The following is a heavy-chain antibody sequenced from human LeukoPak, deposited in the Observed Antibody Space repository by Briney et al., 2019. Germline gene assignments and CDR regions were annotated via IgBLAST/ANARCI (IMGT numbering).Heavy chain of an antibody. CDR1: GGSIGSSSYY. CDR3: ARLVGGNEYFQH. V-gene: IGHV4-39*01. J-gene: IGHJ1*01. CDR2: IYYSGST. D-gene: IGHD4-23*01. Sequence: SETLSLTCTVSGGSIGSSSYYWGWIRQPPGKGLEWIGSIYYSGSTYYNPSLKSRVTISVDTSKNQFSLKLSSVTAADTAVYYCARLVGGNEYFQHWGQGTLVTVSS.